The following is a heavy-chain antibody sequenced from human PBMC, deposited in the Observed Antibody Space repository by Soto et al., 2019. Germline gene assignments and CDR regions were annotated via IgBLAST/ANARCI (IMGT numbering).Heavy chain of an antibody. J-gene: IGHJ3*02. V-gene: IGHV1-2*02. CDR1: GYPVTAYY. D-gene: IGHD3-3*01. CDR2: INPATGAA. Sequence: QLHLVQSGAVVKKPGASVTVSCSASGYPVTAYYMHWVRQAPGRGLEWMGGINPATGAAKYTQTLRGRVTLTGDPSASTVFMELSGLTPGDTAVFCCARGGGVGVAGSAAFDMWGQGTLVTVSS. CDR3: ARGGGVGVAGSAAFDM.